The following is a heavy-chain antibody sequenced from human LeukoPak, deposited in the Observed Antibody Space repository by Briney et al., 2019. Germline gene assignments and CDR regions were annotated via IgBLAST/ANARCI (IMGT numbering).Heavy chain of an antibody. D-gene: IGHD1-1*01. CDR1: GFTFSSYW. Sequence: PGGSLRLSCAASGFTFSSYWMSWVRQAPGKGLERVANIKQDGSEKYYVDSVKGRFTISRDNAKNSLYLQMNSLRAEDTAVYYCATGFFYFYYMDVWGKGTTVTISS. V-gene: IGHV3-7*01. J-gene: IGHJ6*03. CDR3: ATGFFYFYYMDV. CDR2: IKQDGSEK.